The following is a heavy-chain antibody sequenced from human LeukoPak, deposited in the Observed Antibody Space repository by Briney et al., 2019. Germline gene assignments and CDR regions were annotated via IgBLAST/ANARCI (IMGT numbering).Heavy chain of an antibody. D-gene: IGHD4-11*01. CDR3: ARNDSRGGSSDY. CDR1: GYTFSSYG. V-gene: IGHV1-18*01. J-gene: IGHJ4*02. CDR2: ISAYNGNT. Sequence: ASVKVSCKASGYTFSSYGISWVRQAPGQGLEWMGWISAYNGNTNYAQKLQGRVTMTTDTSTSTAYMELRSLRSDDTAVYYCARNDSRGGSSDYWGQGTLVTVSS.